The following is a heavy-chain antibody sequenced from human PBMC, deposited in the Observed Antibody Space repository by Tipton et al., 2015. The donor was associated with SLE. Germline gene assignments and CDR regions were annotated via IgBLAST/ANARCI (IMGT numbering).Heavy chain of an antibody. CDR1: GYSFSRYT. V-gene: IGHV1-3*01. CDR3: ASGAARAGYYFYTDI. J-gene: IGHJ6*03. D-gene: IGHD6-6*01. Sequence: QSGAEVKKPGASVKVSCKASGYSFSRYTFHWVRQDPGQRLEWMGWINADNGDTRYSQKFQGRVTFTRDTAATTTYMELTSLRSEDTAVFFCASGAARAGYYFYTDIWGKGTTVTVSS. CDR2: INADNGDT.